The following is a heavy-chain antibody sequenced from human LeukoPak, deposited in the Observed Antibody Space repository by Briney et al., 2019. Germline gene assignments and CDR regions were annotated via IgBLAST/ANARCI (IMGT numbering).Heavy chain of an antibody. CDR1: GFTFSSYS. Sequence: GGSLRLSCAASGFTFSSYSMNWVRQAPRKGLEWVSSISSSSSYICYADSVKGRFTISRDNSKNTLYLQMNSLRAEDTAVYYCAEGYSSGWYEGNWFDPWGQGTLVTVSS. D-gene: IGHD6-19*01. V-gene: IGHV3-21*04. CDR3: AEGYSSGWYEGNWFDP. J-gene: IGHJ5*02. CDR2: ISSSSSYI.